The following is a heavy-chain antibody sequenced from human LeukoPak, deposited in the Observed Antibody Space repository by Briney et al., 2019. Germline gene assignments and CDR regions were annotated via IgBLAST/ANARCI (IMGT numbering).Heavy chain of an antibody. J-gene: IGHJ4*02. CDR1: GGSISSGGYS. CDR2: IYHSGST. D-gene: IGHD5-18*01. CDR3: ARGDGSGYSYGTIDY. Sequence: SQTLSLTCAVSGGSISSGGYSWSWIRQPPGKGLEWIGYIYHSGSTYYNPSLKSRVTISVDRSKNQFSLKLSSVTAADTAVYYCARGDGSGYSYGTIDYWGQGTLVIVSS. V-gene: IGHV4-30-2*01.